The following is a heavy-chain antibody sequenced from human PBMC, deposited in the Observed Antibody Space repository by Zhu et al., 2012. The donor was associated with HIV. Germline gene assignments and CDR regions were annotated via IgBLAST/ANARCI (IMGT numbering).Heavy chain of an antibody. V-gene: IGHV4-59*11. J-gene: IGHJ4*02. CDR3: ARSVKGQLVFDS. CDR1: GGSMSSHY. CDR2: MYSSGST. D-gene: IGHD1-1*01. Sequence: QVQLQESGPQLVKPSETLSLTCTVSGGSMSSHYWNWVRQPPGKGLQWIGYMYSSGSTKYNFSLKSRVAISLDMSKNQFSLNLSSVTTADTAVYYCARSVKGQLVFDSWGQGVPGHRLL.